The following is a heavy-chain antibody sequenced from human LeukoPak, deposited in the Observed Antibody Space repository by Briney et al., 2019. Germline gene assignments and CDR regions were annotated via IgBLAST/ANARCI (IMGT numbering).Heavy chain of an antibody. CDR2: ISYDGSNK. V-gene: IGHV3-30-3*01. Sequence: GGSLRLSCAASGFTFSSLAMHWVRQAPGKGLEWVAVISYDGSNKYYADSVKGRFTISRDNSENTLYLQMNSLRAEDTAVFYCAKDMCSSTSCSRRAFDIWGQGTMVTVSS. D-gene: IGHD2-2*01. CDR1: GFTFSSLA. CDR3: AKDMCSSTSCSRRAFDI. J-gene: IGHJ3*02.